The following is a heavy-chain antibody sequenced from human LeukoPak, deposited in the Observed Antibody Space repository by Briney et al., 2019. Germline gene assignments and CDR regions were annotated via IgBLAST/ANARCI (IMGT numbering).Heavy chain of an antibody. V-gene: IGHV4-59*12. D-gene: IGHD3-10*01. Sequence: SETLSLTCTVSGASISSSFWSWIRQSPGKGLEWIAYIYYTGSTQYNPSLKSRLTISLDTSKNQFSLKLSSVTAADTAVYYCARRLIYYGSGSYYTGYNWFDPWGQGTLVTVSS. CDR3: ARRLIYYGSGSYYTGYNWFDP. CDR1: GASISSSF. CDR2: IYYTGST. J-gene: IGHJ5*02.